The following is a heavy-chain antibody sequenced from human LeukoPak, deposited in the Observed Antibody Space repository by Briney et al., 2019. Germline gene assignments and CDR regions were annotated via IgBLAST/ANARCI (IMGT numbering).Heavy chain of an antibody. CDR1: GLAFSGVG. V-gene: IGHV3-23*01. CDR3: ANEDYTGSCHQCRGGLGY. D-gene: IGHD1-26*01. J-gene: IGHJ4*02. Sequence: PRGSLRLSCAAAGLAFSGVGMTWGCRAPGGGLERVSSVSGRGENTYYADSVRGRCNISRDNSKNTLYLQMNSLRVEDTAIYYCANEDYTGSCHQCRGGLGYWGQGSLVTVSS. CDR2: VSGRGENT.